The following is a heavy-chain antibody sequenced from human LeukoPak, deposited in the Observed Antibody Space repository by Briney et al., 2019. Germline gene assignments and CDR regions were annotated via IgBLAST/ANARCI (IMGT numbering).Heavy chain of an antibody. CDR3: ARHPYYYGSGKYYMDV. CDR2: MNPNSGNT. Sequence: PGASVKVSCKASGYTFTSYDINWVRQATGQGLEWMGWMNPNSGNTGYAQKFQDRVTMTRNTSISTAYMELSSLRSEDTAVYYCARHPYYYGSGKYYMDVWGKGTTVTVSS. CDR1: GYTFTSYD. J-gene: IGHJ6*03. D-gene: IGHD3-10*01. V-gene: IGHV1-8*01.